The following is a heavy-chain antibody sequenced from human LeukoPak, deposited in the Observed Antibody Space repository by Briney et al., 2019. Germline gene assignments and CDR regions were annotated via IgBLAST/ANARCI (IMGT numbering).Heavy chain of an antibody. Sequence: PSETLSLTCAVYDGSFSTGYWSWIRQPPGKGLEWIGQINHSGKTNYNKSLGSRVTMSVDTSKNQFSLKLSSVTAADTAVYYCARAPRDSSSSNYMRRFDYWGQGTLVTVSS. CDR1: DGSFSTGY. CDR3: ARAPRDSSSSNYMRRFDY. CDR2: INHSGKT. V-gene: IGHV4-34*01. D-gene: IGHD3-22*01. J-gene: IGHJ4*02.